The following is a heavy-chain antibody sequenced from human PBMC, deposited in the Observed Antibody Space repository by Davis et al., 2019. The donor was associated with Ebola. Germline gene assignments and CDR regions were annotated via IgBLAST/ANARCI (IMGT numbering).Heavy chain of an antibody. J-gene: IGHJ4*02. Sequence: GESLKISCAASGFTFSSYAMSWVRQAPGKGLEWVSAISGSGGSTYYADSVKGRFTISRDNSKNTLYLQMNSLRAEDTAVYYCAKGGSGWCLDYWGQGTLVTVSS. CDR1: GFTFSSYA. V-gene: IGHV3-23*01. CDR2: ISGSGGST. CDR3: AKGGSGWCLDY. D-gene: IGHD6-19*01.